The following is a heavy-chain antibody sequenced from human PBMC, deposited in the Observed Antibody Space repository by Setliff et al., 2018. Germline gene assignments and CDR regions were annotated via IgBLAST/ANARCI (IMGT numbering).Heavy chain of an antibody. J-gene: IGHJ3*02. CDR2: INYSGIT. V-gene: IGHV4-39*01. CDR1: GDSISSSSYY. Sequence: SETLSLTCSVSGDSISSSSYYWGWIRQPPGKGLEWIGSINYSGITYYSSSLKSRVIVSVDTSKNQFSLKLSSVTAADTAVYYCARLPGYCNGGNCYGYYTFDIWGQGTMVT. CDR3: ARLPGYCNGGNCYGYYTFDI. D-gene: IGHD2-15*01.